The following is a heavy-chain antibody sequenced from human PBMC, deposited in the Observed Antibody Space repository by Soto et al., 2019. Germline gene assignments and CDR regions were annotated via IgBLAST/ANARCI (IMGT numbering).Heavy chain of an antibody. CDR3: ANRGGSAGTGVVYYYFDY. Sequence: EVQLLESGGGLVQPGGSLRLSCAASGFTFSSYAMNWVRQAPGKGLEWVSAIGGSGGITFYADSVKGRFTISRDNSKNTLYLQMNSLRAEDTAVYYCANRGGSAGTGVVYYYFDYWGQGTLVTVSS. D-gene: IGHD1-26*01. J-gene: IGHJ4*02. V-gene: IGHV3-23*01. CDR1: GFTFSSYA. CDR2: IGGSGGIT.